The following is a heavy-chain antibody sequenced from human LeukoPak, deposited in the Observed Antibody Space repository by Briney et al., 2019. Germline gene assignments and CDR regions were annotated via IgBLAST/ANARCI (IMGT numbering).Heavy chain of an antibody. J-gene: IGHJ4*02. V-gene: IGHV3-21*01. D-gene: IGHD4-23*01. CDR2: ISSTGDYI. CDR3: ARDKGAVDYFDY. CDR1: GLTFTNYV. Sequence: PGGSLTLSCAASGLTFTNYVMAWLRQAPGKGLEWVSSISSTGDYIFYADSVRGRFTIARDNAENSLYLQMNSLRAEDTALYYCARDKGAVDYFDYWGQGTLVTVSS.